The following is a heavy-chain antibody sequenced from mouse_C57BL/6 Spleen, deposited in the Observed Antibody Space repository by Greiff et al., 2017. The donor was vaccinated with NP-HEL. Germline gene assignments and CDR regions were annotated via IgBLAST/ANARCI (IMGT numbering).Heavy chain of an antibody. Sequence: EVQRVESGGGLVKPGGSLKLSCAASGFTFSSYAMSWVRQTPEKRLEWVATISDGGSYTYYPDNVKGRFTISRDNAKNNLYLQMSHLKSEDTAMYYCARDRSSNYAWFAYWGQGTLVTVSA. V-gene: IGHV5-4*01. D-gene: IGHD2-5*01. J-gene: IGHJ3*01. CDR1: GFTFSSYA. CDR2: ISDGGSYT. CDR3: ARDRSSNYAWFAY.